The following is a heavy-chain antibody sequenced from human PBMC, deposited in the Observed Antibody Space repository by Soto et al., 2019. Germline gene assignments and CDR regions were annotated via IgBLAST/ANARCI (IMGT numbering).Heavy chain of an antibody. CDR2: ISAYNGNT. CDR1: GYTFTSYG. CDR3: ARVRYSSSWYVYAFDI. D-gene: IGHD6-13*01. J-gene: IGHJ3*02. Sequence: ASVKVSCKASGYTFTSYGISWVRQAPGQGLEWMGWISAYNGNTNYAQKLQGRVTMTTDTSTSTAYMELRSLRSDDTAVYYCARVRYSSSWYVYAFDIWGQGTMVTVSS. V-gene: IGHV1-18*01.